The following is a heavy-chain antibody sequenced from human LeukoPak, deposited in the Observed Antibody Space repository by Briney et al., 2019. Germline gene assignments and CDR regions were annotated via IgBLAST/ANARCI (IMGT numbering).Heavy chain of an antibody. CDR3: ARDPVVEMATIDEYYYYYGMDV. D-gene: IGHD5-24*01. CDR2: ISYDGSNK. Sequence: PGRSLRLSCAASGFTFSSYAMHWVRQAPGKGLEWVAVISYDGSNKYYADSVKGRFTISRDNSKNTLYLQMNSLRAEDTAVYYCARDPVVEMATIDEYYYYYGMDVWGQGTTVTVSS. J-gene: IGHJ6*02. CDR1: GFTFSSYA. V-gene: IGHV3-30*04.